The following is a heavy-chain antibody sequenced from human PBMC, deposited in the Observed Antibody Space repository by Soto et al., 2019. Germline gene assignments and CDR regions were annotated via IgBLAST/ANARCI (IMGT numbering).Heavy chain of an antibody. CDR2: INSRTGVT. J-gene: IGHJ4*02. D-gene: IGHD4-17*01. CDR1: GYTFTGYY. Sequence: QVQLVQSGTEVKMPGASVKVCCKASGYTFTGYYMHWVRQVPGQGLEWMGWINSRTGVTNYAQKFQGWVTMTRDTSISTAYMEVSRLKSDDTAVYYCARDGGEYGDYDYWGQGTLVTVSS. V-gene: IGHV1-2*04. CDR3: ARDGGEYGDYDY.